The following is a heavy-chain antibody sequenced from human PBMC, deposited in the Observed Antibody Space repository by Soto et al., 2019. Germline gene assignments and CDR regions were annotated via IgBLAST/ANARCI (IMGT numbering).Heavy chain of an antibody. Sequence: ASVKVSCKASGYTFTGYYMHWVRQAPGQGLEWMGWINPNSGGTKSAQKFQGRVTMTGDTSISTAYMELSRLRSDDTAVYYCAGRKGDYYDSSGYHYYFDYWGQGTLVTVSS. CDR1: GYTFTGYY. D-gene: IGHD3-22*01. CDR3: AGRKGDYYDSSGYHYYFDY. CDR2: INPNSGGT. V-gene: IGHV1-2*02. J-gene: IGHJ4*02.